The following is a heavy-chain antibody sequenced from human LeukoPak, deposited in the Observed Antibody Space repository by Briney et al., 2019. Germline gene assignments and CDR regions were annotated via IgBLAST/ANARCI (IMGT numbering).Heavy chain of an antibody. V-gene: IGHV3-21*04. D-gene: IGHD3-10*01. CDR1: GFTFSSYS. J-gene: IGHJ6*02. Sequence: GGSLRLSCAASGFTFSSYSMNWVRQAPGKGLEWVSSISSSSSYIYYADSVKGRFTISRDNSKNTLYLQMNSLRAEDTAVYYCAREGRGGYYGMDVWGQGTTVTVSS. CDR2: ISSSSSYI. CDR3: AREGRGGYYGMDV.